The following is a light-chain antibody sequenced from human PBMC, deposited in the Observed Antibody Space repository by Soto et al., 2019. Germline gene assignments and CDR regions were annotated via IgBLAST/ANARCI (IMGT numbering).Light chain of an antibody. V-gene: IGKV3-20*01. CDR1: QSVSSSY. CDR2: GAS. Sequence: EIVLTQSPGTLSLSPGERATLSCSASQSVSSSYLAWYQQKPGQAPRLLIYGASSRATGIPDRFRASGSGTDFTLTISRLEPEEFAVYYCQQYGSSPLTFGGGTKVEIK. J-gene: IGKJ4*01. CDR3: QQYGSSPLT.